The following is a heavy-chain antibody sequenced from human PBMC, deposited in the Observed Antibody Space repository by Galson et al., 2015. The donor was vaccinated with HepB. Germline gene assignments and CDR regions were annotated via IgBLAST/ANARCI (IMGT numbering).Heavy chain of an antibody. CDR3: ARGLGEQWLWFYYYYMDV. V-gene: IGHV4-34*01. Sequence: LSLTCAVYGGSFSGYYWSWIRQPPGKGLEWIGEINHSGSTNYNPSLKSRVTISVDTSKNQFSLKLSSVTAADTAVYYCARGLGEQWLWFYYYYMDVWGKGTTVTVSS. CDR2: INHSGST. CDR1: GGSFSGYY. J-gene: IGHJ6*03. D-gene: IGHD6-19*01.